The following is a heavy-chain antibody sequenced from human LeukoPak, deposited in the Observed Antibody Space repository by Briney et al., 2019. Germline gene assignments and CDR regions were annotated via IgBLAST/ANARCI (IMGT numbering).Heavy chain of an antibody. CDR3: AGDRWELPYFDY. D-gene: IGHD1-26*01. J-gene: IGHJ4*02. V-gene: IGHV4-61*02. CDR2: IYTSGST. CDR1: GGSISSGSYY. Sequence: PSETLSLTCTVSGGSISSGSYYWSWIRQPAGKGLEWIGRIYTSGSTNYNPSLKSRVTISVDTSKDQFSLKLSSVTAADTAVYYCAGDRWELPYFDYWGQGTLVTVSS.